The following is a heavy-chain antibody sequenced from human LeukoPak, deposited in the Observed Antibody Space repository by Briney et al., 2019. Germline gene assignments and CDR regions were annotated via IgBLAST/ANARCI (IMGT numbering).Heavy chain of an antibody. Sequence: GASVKVSCKASGYTFTGYYMHWARQAPGQGLEWMGWINPNSGGTNYAQKFQGRVTMTRDTSISTAYMELSRLRSDDTAVYYCASTTDIVATSWVFDYWGQGTLVTVSS. CDR2: INPNSGGT. CDR1: GYTFTGYY. CDR3: ASTTDIVATSWVFDY. V-gene: IGHV1-2*02. J-gene: IGHJ4*02. D-gene: IGHD5-12*01.